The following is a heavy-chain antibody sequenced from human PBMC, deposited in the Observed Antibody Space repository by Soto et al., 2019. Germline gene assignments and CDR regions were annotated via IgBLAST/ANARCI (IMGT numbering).Heavy chain of an antibody. CDR2: ITGSFQKT. D-gene: IGHD2-2*01. V-gene: IGHV3-23*01. CDR1: GFPFVSHA. CDR3: ARGAEYQLLSRDYFYGMDV. Sequence: LRLSCEGAGFPFVSHAMEWVRQAPGKGLEWVATITGSFQKTYYAASVKGRFTISRDNSKNTVYLQLDSLRDDDSAVYYCARGAEYQLLSRDYFYGMDVWGQGTTVTVSS. J-gene: IGHJ6*02.